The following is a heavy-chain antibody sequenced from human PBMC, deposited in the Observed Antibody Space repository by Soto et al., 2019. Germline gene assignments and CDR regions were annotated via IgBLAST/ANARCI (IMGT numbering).Heavy chain of an antibody. D-gene: IGHD3-22*01. J-gene: IGHJ4*02. CDR3: ARYYYDRSGCYRAIDY. Sequence: QVQLVQSGAEVKKPGASVKVSCKASGYTFTSYYMHWVRQAPGQGLEWMGIINPRGGSTSYAQKFQGRGTMTXXTXTNXGYMELSSLRSGDTAVYYCARYYYDRSGCYRAIDYWGQGTLVTVSS. CDR1: GYTFTSYY. V-gene: IGHV1-46*01. CDR2: INPRGGST.